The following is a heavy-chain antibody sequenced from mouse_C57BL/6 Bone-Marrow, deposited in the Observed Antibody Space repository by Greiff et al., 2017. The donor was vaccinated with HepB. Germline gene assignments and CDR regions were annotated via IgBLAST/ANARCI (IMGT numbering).Heavy chain of an antibody. CDR1: GFTFSSYA. V-gene: IGHV5-4*01. CDR3: ARDGLGRGAMDY. D-gene: IGHD4-1*01. Sequence: EVQRVESGGGLVKPGGSLKLSCAASGFTFSSYAMSWVRQTPGKRLEWVATISDGGSYTYYPDNVKGRFTISRDNAKNNLYLQMSHLKSEDTAMYYCARDGLGRGAMDYWGQGTSVTVSS. CDR2: ISDGGSYT. J-gene: IGHJ4*01.